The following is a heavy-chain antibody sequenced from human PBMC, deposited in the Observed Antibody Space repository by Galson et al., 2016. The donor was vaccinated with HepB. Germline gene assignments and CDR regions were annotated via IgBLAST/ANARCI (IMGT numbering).Heavy chain of an antibody. CDR2: TRGKLYGGST. J-gene: IGHJ4*02. Sequence: SLRLSCATSGFTFGDHSLSWFRQAPGKGLEWVGFTRGKLYGGSTEYAASVKGRILISRDDSKSIAYLQMYSLKIEDTAVYYCARDVGSSGWTQSDYWGRRALITVSS. CDR3: ARDVGSSGWTQSDY. D-gene: IGHD6-19*01. V-gene: IGHV3-49*03. CDR1: GFTFGDHS.